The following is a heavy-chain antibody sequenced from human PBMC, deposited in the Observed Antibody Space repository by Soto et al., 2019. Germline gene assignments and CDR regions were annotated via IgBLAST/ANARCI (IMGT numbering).Heavy chain of an antibody. Sequence: PEEALKISCNGSGYSFTSYWIGWVRQTPGKGLEWMGIIYPGDSDTRYSPSFQGQVTISADKSISTAYLQWSSLKASDTAMYYCARRIRHNYYYGMDVWGQGTTVTVSS. V-gene: IGHV5-51*01. CDR2: IYPGDSDT. CDR3: ARRIRHNYYYGMDV. CDR1: GYSFTSYW. J-gene: IGHJ6*02.